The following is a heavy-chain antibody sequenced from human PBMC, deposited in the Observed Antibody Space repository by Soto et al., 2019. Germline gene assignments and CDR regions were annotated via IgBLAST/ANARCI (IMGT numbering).Heavy chain of an antibody. Sequence: GGSLRLSCAASGFTFSTYSMHWVRQAPGKGLEWDSYISSSSSTIFYTDSVKGRFTVSRDNAKNSLYLQMNSLRAEDTAVYYCASPTYYYDSSGPPAYWGQGTLVTVSS. CDR1: GFTFSTYS. D-gene: IGHD3-22*01. J-gene: IGHJ4*02. CDR3: ASPTYYYDSSGPPAY. CDR2: ISSSSSTI. V-gene: IGHV3-48*01.